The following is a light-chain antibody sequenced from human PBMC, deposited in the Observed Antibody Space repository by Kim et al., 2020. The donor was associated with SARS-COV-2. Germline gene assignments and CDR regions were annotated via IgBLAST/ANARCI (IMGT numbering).Light chain of an antibody. Sequence: PGQRVTISCAGSSSNIGSNYVYWYQQFPGTAPKLLIYRNNQRPSGVRDRFSGSKSGTSASLAISGLRSEDEADYYCAAWDDNLSGLFGGGTQLTVL. CDR3: AAWDDNLSGL. J-gene: IGLJ2*01. CDR1: SSNIGSNY. V-gene: IGLV1-47*01. CDR2: RNN.